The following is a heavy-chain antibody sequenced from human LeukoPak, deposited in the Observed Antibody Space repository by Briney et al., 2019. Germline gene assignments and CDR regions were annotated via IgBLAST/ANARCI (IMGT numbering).Heavy chain of an antibody. CDR3: ATRPYCSGGSCYSSPVDY. J-gene: IGHJ4*02. D-gene: IGHD2-15*01. CDR2: IIPIFGTA. Sequence: SVKVSCKASGGTFSSYAISWVRQAPGQGLEWMGGIIPIFGTANYAQKFQGRVTITADKSTSTAYMELSSLRSEDTAVYYCATRPYCSGGSCYSSPVDYWGQGTLVTVSS. CDR1: GGTFSSYA. V-gene: IGHV1-69*06.